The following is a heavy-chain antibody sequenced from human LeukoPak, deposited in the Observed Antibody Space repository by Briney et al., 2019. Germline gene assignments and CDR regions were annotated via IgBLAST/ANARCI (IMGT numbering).Heavy chain of an antibody. D-gene: IGHD4/OR15-4a*01. CDR2: ISSGSSYI. Sequence: PGGSLRLSCAVSGFSFSAYSLTWVRQAPGKGLEWVSSISSGSSYIYYADSVKGRFTISRDNAKNSLYLQMNSLRAEDTALYYCARYGGNAFDVWGQGTMVTVSS. CDR1: GFSFSAYS. V-gene: IGHV3-21*01. J-gene: IGHJ3*01. CDR3: ARYGGNAFDV.